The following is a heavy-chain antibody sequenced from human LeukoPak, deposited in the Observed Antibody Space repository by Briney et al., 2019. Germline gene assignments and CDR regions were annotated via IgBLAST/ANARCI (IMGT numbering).Heavy chain of an antibody. J-gene: IGHJ4*02. Sequence: GGSLRLSCQATGFTYSSYAMSWVRQAPGKGLEWVSAISGSGGSTYYADSVKGRFTISRDNSKNTLYLQMNSLRAEDTAVFYCAKTMVRAVTPHYCGQGTLVTVSS. CDR2: ISGSGGST. CDR1: GFTYSSYA. D-gene: IGHD3-10*01. CDR3: AKTMVRAVTPHY. V-gene: IGHV3-23*01.